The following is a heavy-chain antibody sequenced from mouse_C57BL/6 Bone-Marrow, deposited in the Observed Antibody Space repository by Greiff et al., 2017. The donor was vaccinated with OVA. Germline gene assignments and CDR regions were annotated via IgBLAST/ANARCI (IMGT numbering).Heavy chain of an antibody. CDR2: ISSGSSTI. V-gene: IGHV5-17*01. CDR3: ARDGYYRYYAMDY. J-gene: IGHJ4*01. Sequence: EVQLVESGGGLVKPGGSLKLSCAASGFTFSDYGMHWVRQAPEKGLEWVAYISSGSSTIYYADTVKGRFTISRDNAKNTLFLQMTSLRSEDTAMYYCARDGYYRYYAMDYWGQGTSVTVSS. CDR1: GFTFSDYG. D-gene: IGHD2-3*01.